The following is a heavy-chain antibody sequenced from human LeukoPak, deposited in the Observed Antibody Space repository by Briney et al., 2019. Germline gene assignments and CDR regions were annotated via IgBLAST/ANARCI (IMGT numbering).Heavy chain of an antibody. J-gene: IGHJ3*02. D-gene: IGHD1-26*01. V-gene: IGHV1-2*02. CDR3: ARGRGSGDAFEI. Sequence: ASVKVSCKASGYTFTGYYMHWVRQAPGRGLEWVGWIDPDSGGTKYAQKFQGRVTMTRDTSVSTAYVELSRLRSDDTAVYYCARGRGSGDAFEIWGQGTMVTVSS. CDR1: GYTFTGYY. CDR2: IDPDSGGT.